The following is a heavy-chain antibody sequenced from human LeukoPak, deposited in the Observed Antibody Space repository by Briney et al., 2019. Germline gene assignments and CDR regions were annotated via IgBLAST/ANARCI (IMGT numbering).Heavy chain of an antibody. V-gene: IGHV4-61*01. CDR3: ARDVRPDCTSTNCYGYFDY. J-gene: IGHJ4*02. CDR2: IYYSGST. CDR1: GGSVSSGSYY. Sequence: SETLSLTCTVSGGSVSSGSYYWSWIRQPPGKGVEWIGYIYYSGSTNYNPSLKSRVTMSIDTSKKQFSLKLTSVTAADTAVYYCARDVRPDCTSTNCYGYFDYWGQGILVTVSS. D-gene: IGHD2-2*01.